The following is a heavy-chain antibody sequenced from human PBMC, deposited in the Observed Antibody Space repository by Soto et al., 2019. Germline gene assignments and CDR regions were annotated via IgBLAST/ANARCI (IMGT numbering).Heavy chain of an antibody. CDR2: ISYDGSNK. CDR3: AKSPGDSYFDY. D-gene: IGHD4-17*01. V-gene: IGHV3-30*18. CDR1: GFTFSSYG. J-gene: IGHJ4*02. Sequence: GGSLRLSCAASGFTFSSYGMHWVRQAPGKGLEWVAVISYDGSNKYYADSVKGRFTISRDNSKNTLYLQMNSLRAEDTAVYYCAKSPGDSYFDYWGQGTLVTVSS.